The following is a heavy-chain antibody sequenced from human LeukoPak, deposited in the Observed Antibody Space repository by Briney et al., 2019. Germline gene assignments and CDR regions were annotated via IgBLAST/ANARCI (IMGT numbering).Heavy chain of an antibody. D-gene: IGHD2-15*01. J-gene: IGHJ5*02. V-gene: IGHV3-21*01. CDR2: ISSTSTYI. CDR1: GFSFSSFT. CDR3: AREAGTVVIGRFDP. Sequence: GGSLRLSCAASGFSFSSFTMSWVRQAPGKGLEWVSGISSTSTYIYHADSMEGRFTISRDNAKNSLYLQMTSLRAEDTAVYFCAREAGTVVIGRFDPWGQGTLVTVSS.